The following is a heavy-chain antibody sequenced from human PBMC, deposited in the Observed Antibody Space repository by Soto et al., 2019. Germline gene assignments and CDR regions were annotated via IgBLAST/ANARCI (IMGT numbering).Heavy chain of an antibody. V-gene: IGHV4-31*03. CDR2: IYYSGST. Sequence: KPSETLSLTCTVSGGSISSGGYYWSWIRQHPGKGLEWIGYIYYSGSTYYNPSLKSRVTISVDTSKNQFSLKLSSVTAADTAAYYCARVLGLRFLEWSPLLGYYYGMDVWGQGTTVTVSS. CDR3: ARVLGLRFLEWSPLLGYYYGMDV. CDR1: GGSISSGGYY. D-gene: IGHD3-3*01. J-gene: IGHJ6*02.